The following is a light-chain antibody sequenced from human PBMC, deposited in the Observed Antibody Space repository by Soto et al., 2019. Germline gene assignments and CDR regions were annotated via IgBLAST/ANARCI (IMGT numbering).Light chain of an antibody. CDR2: GGS. CDR3: QQYGSSPYT. CDR1: QSVSSSF. J-gene: IGKJ2*01. Sequence: EIVLTQSPGTLSLSPGEGATLSCRASQSVSSSFLAWYQHKPGQAPRLLIYGGSSRATGIPDRFSGSGSGTDFTLTISRLEPEDFAVYYCQQYGSSPYTFGQGTQLEIK. V-gene: IGKV3-20*01.